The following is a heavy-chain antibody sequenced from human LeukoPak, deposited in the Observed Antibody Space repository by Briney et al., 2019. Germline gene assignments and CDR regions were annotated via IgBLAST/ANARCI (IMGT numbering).Heavy chain of an antibody. V-gene: IGHV6-1*01. CDR1: GDSVSINSAA. D-gene: IGHD6-13*01. CDR2: TYYRSKWYN. J-gene: IGHJ5*02. CDR3: ARGSIVAADNNWFDP. Sequence: SQTLSLTCAISGDSVSINSAAWNWIRQSPSRGLEWLGRTYYRSKWYNDYAVSVKSRITINPDTSKNQFSLQLNSVTPEDTAVYYCARGSIVAADNNWFDPWGQGTLVTVSS.